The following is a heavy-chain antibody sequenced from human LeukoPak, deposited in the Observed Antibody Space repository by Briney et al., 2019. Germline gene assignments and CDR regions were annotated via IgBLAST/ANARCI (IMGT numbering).Heavy chain of an antibody. CDR3: AGGAAMTYYYYMDV. CDR1: VYTFTGYY. D-gene: IGHD2-2*01. CDR2: INPNSGGT. J-gene: IGHJ6*03. V-gene: IGHV1-2*06. Sequence: ASVKVSCKASVYTFTGYYMHWVRQAPGQGLEWMGRINPNSGGTNYAQKFQGRVTMTRDTSISTAYMELSRLRSDDTAVYYCAGGAAMTYYYYMDVWGKGTTVAVSS.